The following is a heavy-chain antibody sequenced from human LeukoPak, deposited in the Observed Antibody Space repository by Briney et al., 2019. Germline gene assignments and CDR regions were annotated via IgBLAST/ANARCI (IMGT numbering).Heavy chain of an antibody. D-gene: IGHD2-15*01. Sequence: ASETLCLTCTVSGFSISSYYWSWVRQPPGKGLEWVGYIYYGGSTNYNPSLKGRFTISADTSKNHFPLKLSALGPADTAVFYCAMFPCSVDSCYPDYWGQGSLVTVSS. CDR1: GFSISSYY. CDR2: IYYGGST. J-gene: IGHJ4*02. V-gene: IGHV4-59*01. CDR3: AMFPCSVDSCYPDY.